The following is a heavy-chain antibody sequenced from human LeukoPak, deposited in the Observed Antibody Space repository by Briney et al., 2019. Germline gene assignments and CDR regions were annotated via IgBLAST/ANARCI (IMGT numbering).Heavy chain of an antibody. J-gene: IGHJ4*02. V-gene: IGHV4-39*07. CDR3: ARDISPYVGGKPTKFDY. CDR1: GGSISSGGYS. CDR2: IYYSGST. Sequence: PSETLSLTCAVSGGSISSGGYSWSWIRQPPGKGLEWIGSIYYSGSTYYNPSLKSRVTISVDTSKNQFSLKLSSVTAADTAVYYCARDISPYVGGKPTKFDYWGQGTLVTVSS. D-gene: IGHD3-16*01.